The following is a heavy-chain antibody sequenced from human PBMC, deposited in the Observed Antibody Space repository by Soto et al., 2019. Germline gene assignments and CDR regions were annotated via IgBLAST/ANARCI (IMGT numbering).Heavy chain of an antibody. CDR2: ISSSSSSI. CDR3: AREGGGGSYYDY. D-gene: IGHD2-15*01. CDR1: GFTFSSYS. Sequence: EVQLVESGGGLVKPGGSLRLSCAASGFTFSSYSMNWVRQAPVKGLELVSSISSSSSSIYYADAVKGRFTISRDKTKNALYLQMNSQSADDRAVYYCAREGGGGSYYDYWGQGTLVNVSS. V-gene: IGHV3-21*01. J-gene: IGHJ4*02.